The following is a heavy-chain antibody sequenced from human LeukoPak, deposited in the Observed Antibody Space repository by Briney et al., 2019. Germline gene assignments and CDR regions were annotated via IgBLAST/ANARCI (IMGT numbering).Heavy chain of an antibody. CDR3: GTHAGRTGSGD. V-gene: IGHV3-11*01. J-gene: IGHJ4*02. Sequence: GGSLRLSCATSGFMFSGYYMSWIRQAPGKGLEWVSYISASGNDISYADSVKGRFTISRDNTKGSLCLQMNSLRAADTAVYYCGTHAGRTGSGDWGQGTLVTVSS. CDR2: ISASGNDI. CDR1: GFMFSGYY. D-gene: IGHD3/OR15-3a*01.